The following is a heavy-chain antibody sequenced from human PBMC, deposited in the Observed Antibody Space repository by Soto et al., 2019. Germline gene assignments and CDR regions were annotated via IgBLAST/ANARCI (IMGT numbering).Heavy chain of an antibody. CDR2: IKSKTDGGTT. D-gene: IGHD2-15*01. CDR1: GFTFSNAW. Sequence: EVQLVESGGGLVKPGGSLRLSCAASGFTFSNAWMSWVRQAPGKGLEWVGRIKSKTDGGTTDYAAPGKGRFTISRDDSKNTLYLQMNSLKTEDTAVYYCARLGYCSGGSCYYTPYFDYWGQGTLVTVSS. J-gene: IGHJ4*02. CDR3: ARLGYCSGGSCYYTPYFDY. V-gene: IGHV3-15*01.